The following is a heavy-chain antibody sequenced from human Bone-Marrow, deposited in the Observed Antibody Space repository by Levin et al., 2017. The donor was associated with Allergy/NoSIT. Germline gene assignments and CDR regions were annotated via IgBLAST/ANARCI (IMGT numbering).Heavy chain of an antibody. J-gene: IGHJ4*02. CDR3: ARLLRGCYLDY. V-gene: IGHV4-59*01. Sequence: NASETLSLTCTVSGGSISSYYWSWIRQPPGKGLEWIGYIYYSGSTNYNPSLKSRVTISVDTSKNQFSLKLSSVTAADTAVYYCARLLRGCYLDYWGQGTLVTVSS. D-gene: IGHD2-2*01. CDR1: GGSISSYY. CDR2: IYYSGST.